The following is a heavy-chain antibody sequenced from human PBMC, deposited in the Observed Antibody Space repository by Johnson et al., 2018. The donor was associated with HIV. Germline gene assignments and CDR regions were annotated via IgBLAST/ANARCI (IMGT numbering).Heavy chain of an antibody. V-gene: IGHV3-30*04. J-gene: IGHJ3*02. Sequence: QVQLVESGGGVVQPGRSLRLSCAASGFTFISYAMHWVRQAPGKGLEWVAVISYDGSNKYYVDSVKGRFTISRDNSKNTLYLQMNSLRTEDTAVYYCARGESAYYESSGYYSDDALDIWGQGTMVTVSS. CDR2: ISYDGSNK. CDR1: GFTFISYA. CDR3: ARGESAYYESSGYYSDDALDI. D-gene: IGHD3-22*01.